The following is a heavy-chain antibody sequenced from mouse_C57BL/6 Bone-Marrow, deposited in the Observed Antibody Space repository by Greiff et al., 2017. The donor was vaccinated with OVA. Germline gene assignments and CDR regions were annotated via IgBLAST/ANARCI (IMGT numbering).Heavy chain of an antibody. CDR3: TGELLRSYYFDD. Sequence: EVKLVESGGGLVQPGGSMKLSCVASGFTFSNYWMNWVRQSPEKGLEWVAQIRLKSDNYATHYAESVKGRFTISRDDSKSSVYLQMNNLRAEDTGMYYCTGELLRSYYFDDWGQGTTLTVAS. CDR2: IRLKSDNYAT. CDR1: GFTFSNYW. V-gene: IGHV6-3*01. J-gene: IGHJ2*01. D-gene: IGHD1-1*01.